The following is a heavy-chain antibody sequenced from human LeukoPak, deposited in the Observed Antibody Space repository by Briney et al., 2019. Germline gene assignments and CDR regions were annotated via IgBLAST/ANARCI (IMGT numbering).Heavy chain of an antibody. CDR1: GYTFTGYY. V-gene: IGHV1-2*04. CDR2: INPNSGGT. CDR3: ARGIYSYGDSFDY. Sequence: GASVKVSCKASGYTFTGYYMHWVRQAPGQGLEWMGWINPNSGGTNYAQKFQGWVTMTRDTSISTAYMELSRLRSDDTAVYYCARGIYSYGDSFDYWGQGTLVTVSS. D-gene: IGHD5-18*01. J-gene: IGHJ4*02.